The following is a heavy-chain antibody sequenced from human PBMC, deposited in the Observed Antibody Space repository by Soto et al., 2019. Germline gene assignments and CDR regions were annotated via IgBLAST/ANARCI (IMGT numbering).Heavy chain of an antibody. CDR2: ISSSSSYI. CDR3: ARNLRWLEPGEVDY. V-gene: IGHV3-21*01. Sequence: KPGGSLRLSCAASGFTFSSYSMNWVRQAPGKGLEWVSSISSSSSYIYYADSVKGRFAISRDNAKNSLYLQMNSLRAEDTAVYYCARNLRWLEPGEVDYWGQGTLVTVSS. CDR1: GFTFSSYS. J-gene: IGHJ4*02. D-gene: IGHD6-19*01.